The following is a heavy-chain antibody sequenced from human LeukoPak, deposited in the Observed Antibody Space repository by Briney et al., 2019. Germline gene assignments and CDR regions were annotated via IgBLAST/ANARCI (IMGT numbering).Heavy chain of an antibody. CDR3: ARVGDVGPFDY. CDR2: IYSGGST. Sequence: QSGGSLRLSCAAFGFTVSSNFMSWVRQAPGKGLEWVSLIYSGGSTYYADSVKGRFTISRDNSKNTLYLQMGSLRAEDMAVYYCARVGDVGPFDYWGQGTLVTVSS. CDR1: GFTVSSNF. D-gene: IGHD1-26*01. J-gene: IGHJ4*02. V-gene: IGHV3-66*01.